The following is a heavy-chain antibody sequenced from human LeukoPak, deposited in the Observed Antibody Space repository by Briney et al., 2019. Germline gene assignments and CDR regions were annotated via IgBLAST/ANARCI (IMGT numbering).Heavy chain of an antibody. J-gene: IGHJ4*02. Sequence: GGSLRLSCAASGFTCSSYGMHWVRQAPGKGLEWVAVIWYDGSNKYYADSVKGRFTISRDNSKNTLYLQMNSLRAEDTAVYYCARVAGSGSYPNDYYFDYWGQGTLVTVSS. D-gene: IGHD3-10*01. CDR2: IWYDGSNK. V-gene: IGHV3-33*01. CDR3: ARVAGSGSYPNDYYFDY. CDR1: GFTCSSYG.